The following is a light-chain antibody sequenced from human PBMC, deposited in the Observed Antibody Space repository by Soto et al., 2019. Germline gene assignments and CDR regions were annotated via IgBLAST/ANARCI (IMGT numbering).Light chain of an antibody. CDR2: GNS. CDR3: SSYAGSNTWV. J-gene: IGLJ3*02. V-gene: IGLV1-40*01. Sequence: QSVLTQPPSVSGAPGQRVTISCTGSSSNIGAGYDVHWYQQLPGTAPKLLIYGNSNRPSGVPDRFSGSKSGNTASLTVSGLQAEDEAHYYCSSYAGSNTWVFGGGTKVTVL. CDR1: SSNIGAGYD.